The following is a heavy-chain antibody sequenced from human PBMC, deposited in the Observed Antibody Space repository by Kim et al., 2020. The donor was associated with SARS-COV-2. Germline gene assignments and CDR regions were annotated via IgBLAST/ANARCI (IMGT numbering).Heavy chain of an antibody. D-gene: IGHD3-22*01. J-gene: IGHJ6*02. V-gene: IGHV4-30-4*01. CDR1: GGSISSGDYY. CDR2: IYYSGST. Sequence: SETLSLTCTVSGGSISSGDYYWSWIRQPPGKGLEWIGYIYYSGSTYYNPSLKSRVTISVDTSKNQFSLKLSSVTAADTAVYYCARDRRHYYDSREGHYYYYYGMDVWGQGTTVTVSS. CDR3: ARDRRHYYDSREGHYYYYYGMDV.